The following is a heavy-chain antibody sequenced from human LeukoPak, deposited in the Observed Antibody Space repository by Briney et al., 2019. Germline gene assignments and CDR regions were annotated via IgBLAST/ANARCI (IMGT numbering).Heavy chain of an antibody. J-gene: IGHJ4*02. D-gene: IGHD6-13*01. V-gene: IGHV4-61*02. CDR1: GGSISSGSYY. CDR2: IYTSGST. Sequence: SETLSLTCTVSGGSISSGSYYWSWIRQPAGKGLGWIGRIYTSGSTNYNPSLKSRVTISVDTSKNQFSLKLSSVTAADTAVYYCARVRAAAVPYYFDYWGQGTLVTVSS. CDR3: ARVRAAAVPYYFDY.